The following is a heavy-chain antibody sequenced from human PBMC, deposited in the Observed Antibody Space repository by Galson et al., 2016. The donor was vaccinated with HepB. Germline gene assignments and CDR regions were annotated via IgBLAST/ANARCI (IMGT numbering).Heavy chain of an antibody. CDR1: GGSFSGYY. D-gene: IGHD1-26*01. CDR3: ARGGKDSGSPRASGNWFAP. V-gene: IGHV4-34*01. J-gene: IGHJ5*02. CDR2: INHSGST. Sequence: SETLSLTCAVYGGSFSGYYWSWFRQSPGKGLEWIGEINHSGSTNYNPSLKSRVSISVDTSKNQFSLRQSSVTAADTAVYYCARGGKDSGSPRASGNWFAPWGQGTLVTVSS.